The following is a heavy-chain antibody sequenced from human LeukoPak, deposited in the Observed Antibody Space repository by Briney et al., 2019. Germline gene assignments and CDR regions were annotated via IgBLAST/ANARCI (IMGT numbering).Heavy chain of an antibody. J-gene: IGHJ5*02. D-gene: IGHD4-23*01. CDR2: INNDGRRT. Sequence: GGSLRLSCAASGFTFRNYWMHWVRQAPGKGLVWLSRINNDGRRTSYADSVKGRFTISRDNAKNSLYLQMNSLRAEDTAVYYCARDRFNGGNSGWFDPWGQGTLVTVSS. CDR3: ARDRFNGGNSGWFDP. V-gene: IGHV3-74*01. CDR1: GFTFRNYW.